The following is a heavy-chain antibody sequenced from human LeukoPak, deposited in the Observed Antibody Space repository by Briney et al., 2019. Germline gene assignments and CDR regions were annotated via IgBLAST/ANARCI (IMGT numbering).Heavy chain of an antibody. Sequence: PSETLSLTCRVSGASISGYYWSWIRQPPGKGLEWIGHMHYSGGTTYNPSLKSRVSISLDTSKKHFSLKLSSVTAADTAVYYCAGTGLFFDYWSQGTLVTVSS. CDR1: GASISGYY. CDR3: AGTGLFFDY. CDR2: MHYSGGT. D-gene: IGHD7-27*01. V-gene: IGHV4-59*01. J-gene: IGHJ4*02.